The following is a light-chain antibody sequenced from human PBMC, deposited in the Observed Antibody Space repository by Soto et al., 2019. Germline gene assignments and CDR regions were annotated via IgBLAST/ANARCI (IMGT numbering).Light chain of an antibody. J-gene: IGLJ2*01. CDR1: SNDVGGYRS. V-gene: IGLV2-14*01. CDR2: EVS. CDR3: SSYTSTTTVVV. Sequence: QSPLTQPASVSGSPGQSITISCNGTSNDVGGYRSVSWYQQHPGKAPKLIIYEVSNRPSGVSNRFSGSKSGNTASLTISGLQADDEADYSCSSYTSTTTVVVFGGGTKLTVL.